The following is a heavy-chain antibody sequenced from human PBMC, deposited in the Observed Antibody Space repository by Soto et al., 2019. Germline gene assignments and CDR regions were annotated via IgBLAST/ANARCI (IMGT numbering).Heavy chain of an antibody. CDR1: GGSISSDANF. CDR2: ISYTGNT. J-gene: IGHJ5*02. D-gene: IGHD3-3*01. CDR3: GRGSFSSRFSCFDP. V-gene: IGHV4-31*02. Sequence: SETLSLTCTVAGGSISSDANFWSWIRELPGRGLEWIGYISYTGNTYNTPSLKSRLTISLDTSQTLFSLRLSAVTAAATAVYCCGRGSFSSRFSCFDPWVQGPLCTVS.